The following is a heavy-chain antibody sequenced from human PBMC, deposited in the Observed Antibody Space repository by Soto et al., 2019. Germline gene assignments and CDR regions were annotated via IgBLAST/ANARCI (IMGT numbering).Heavy chain of an antibody. CDR3: ARHEGYYYIWGHHINWFEP. CDR2: IYPGDSDT. V-gene: IGHV5-51*01. CDR1: GYSFTSYW. Sequence: GESLKISCKGSGYSFTSYWIGWVLQIPWKGLDWMGIIYPGDSDTRYSPSFQGQVTISADKSISTAYLQWSSLKASDTAMYYCARHEGYYYIWGHHINWFEPWCQGTWVNVAS. J-gene: IGHJ5*02. D-gene: IGHD3-16*01.